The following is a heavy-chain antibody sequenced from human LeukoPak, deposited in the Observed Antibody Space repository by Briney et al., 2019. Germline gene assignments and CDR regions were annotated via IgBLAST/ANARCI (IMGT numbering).Heavy chain of an antibody. D-gene: IGHD6-19*01. CDR1: GFTFSSYA. V-gene: IGHV3-23*01. Sequence: QPGGSLRLSCAASGFTFSSYAMNWVRQAPGKGLEWVSVISGSGNSTYYADSVKGRFTISRDNSKNTLYLQMNSLRAEDTAVYYCAKGAGSSGWYPNDYWGQGTLVTVSS. CDR3: AKGAGSSGWYPNDY. CDR2: ISGSGNST. J-gene: IGHJ4*02.